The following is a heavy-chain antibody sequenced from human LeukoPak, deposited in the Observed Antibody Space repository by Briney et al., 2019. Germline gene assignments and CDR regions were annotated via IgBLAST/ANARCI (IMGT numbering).Heavy chain of an antibody. CDR2: MFYRGST. D-gene: IGHD1-26*01. Sequence: SETLSLTCTVSGGSVSSYYWAWIRQPPGKGLGWIGSMFYRGSTYYNPSLKSRVTISVDTSKNQFSLKLSSVTASDTAIFYCARQGGWGGAASLIEYWGQGTLVTVSS. CDR3: ARQGGWGGAASLIEY. CDR1: GGSVSSYY. J-gene: IGHJ4*02. V-gene: IGHV4-39*01.